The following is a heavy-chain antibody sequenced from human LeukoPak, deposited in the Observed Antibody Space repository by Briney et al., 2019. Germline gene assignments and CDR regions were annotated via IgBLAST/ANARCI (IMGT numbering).Heavy chain of an antibody. J-gene: IGHJ5*02. D-gene: IGHD3-10*01. CDR2: INPFGGRT. Sequence: ASVKVSCKASGYTFTNYYMHWVRQAPGQGLEWMGIINPFGGRTASAQKFRGRLTMTRDTSTSTVYMDLSSLTSEDTAVYYCARSLVRGGISALWVPNNWLDPWGQGTPVTVSS. CDR3: ARSLVRGGISALWVPNNWLDP. V-gene: IGHV1-46*01. CDR1: GYTFTNYY.